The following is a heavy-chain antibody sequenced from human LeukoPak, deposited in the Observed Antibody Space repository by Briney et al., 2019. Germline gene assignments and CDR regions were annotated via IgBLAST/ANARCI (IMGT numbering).Heavy chain of an antibody. Sequence: HGESLKISCKGSGYSFTSYWIGWVRQMPGKGLEWMGIIYPGDSDTRYSPSFQGQVTISADKSISTAYLQWSSLKASDTAMYYCARQGTYYDILDPDYYYGMDVWGQGTTVTVSS. V-gene: IGHV5-51*01. J-gene: IGHJ6*02. D-gene: IGHD3-9*01. CDR3: ARQGTYYDILDPDYYYGMDV. CDR2: IYPGDSDT. CDR1: GYSFTSYW.